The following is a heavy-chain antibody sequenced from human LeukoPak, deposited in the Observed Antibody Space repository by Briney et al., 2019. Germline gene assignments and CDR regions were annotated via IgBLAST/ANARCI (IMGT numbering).Heavy chain of an antibody. CDR1: GFTFSSYG. J-gene: IGHJ4*02. D-gene: IGHD3-10*01. Sequence: GGSLRLSCAASGFTFSSYGMSWVRQAPGKGLEWVSAISGGGASTYYADSVKGRFTISRDNSKNTLYLQMNSLRAEDTAVYYYTKKAYYGSGSAFDYWGQGTLVTLSS. CDR3: TKKAYYGSGSAFDY. CDR2: ISGGGAST. V-gene: IGHV3-23*01.